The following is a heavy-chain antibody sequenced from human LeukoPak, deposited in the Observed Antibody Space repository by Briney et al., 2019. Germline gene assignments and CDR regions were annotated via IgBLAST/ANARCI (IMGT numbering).Heavy chain of an antibody. CDR2: INPYNGYR. Sequence: GASVKVSCKASGYTFNTYTITWVRQAPGQGLEWMGWINPYNGYRNYAQKLQGRVTMTTDTSTSTAYMELRSLSSDDTAVYYCARSGMVFRYLDWSLDDWGQGTLVTVSS. CDR1: GYTFNTYT. CDR3: ARSGMVFRYLDWSLDD. V-gene: IGHV1-18*01. J-gene: IGHJ4*02. D-gene: IGHD3-9*01.